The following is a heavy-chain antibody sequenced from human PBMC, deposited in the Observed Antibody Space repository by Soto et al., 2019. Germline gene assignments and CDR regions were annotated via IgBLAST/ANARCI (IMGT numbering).Heavy chain of an antibody. CDR1: GYTFTICS. V-gene: IGHV1-3*01. Sequence: GASVKVSCKESGYTFTICSMHWVRHAPGQRLEWMGWINAGNGNTKYSQKFQGRVTITRDTSASTAYMELSSLRSEGTAVYYRASNHLGTTPPGMAVWGQGTKVPVSS. J-gene: IGHJ6*02. D-gene: IGHD1-7*01. CDR2: INAGNGNT. CDR3: ASNHLGTTPPGMAV.